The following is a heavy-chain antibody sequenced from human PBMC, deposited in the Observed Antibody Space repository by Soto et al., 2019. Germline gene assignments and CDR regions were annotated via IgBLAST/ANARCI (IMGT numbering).Heavy chain of an antibody. CDR3: ARVGGIAARRNWYFDL. V-gene: IGHV3-30-3*01. Sequence: ESGGGVVQPGRSLRLSCAASGFTFSSYAMHWVRQAPGKGLEWVAVISYDGSNKYYADSVKGRFTISRDNSKNTLYLQMNSLRAEDTAVYYCARVGGIAARRNWYFDLWGRGTLVTVSS. J-gene: IGHJ2*01. D-gene: IGHD6-6*01. CDR1: GFTFSSYA. CDR2: ISYDGSNK.